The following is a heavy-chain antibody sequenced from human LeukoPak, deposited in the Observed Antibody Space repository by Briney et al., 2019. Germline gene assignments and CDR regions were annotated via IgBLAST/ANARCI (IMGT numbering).Heavy chain of an antibody. CDR2: ISAYNGNT. D-gene: IGHD5-24*01. CDR1: GYTFTSYG. Sequence: ASVKVSCKASGYTFTSYGISWVRQAPGQGLEWMGWISAYNGNTNYAQKLRGRVTMTTDTSTSTAYMELRSLRSDDTAVYYCARDPYDVEMATTGGRYFDYWGQGTLVTVSS. V-gene: IGHV1-18*01. J-gene: IGHJ4*02. CDR3: ARDPYDVEMATTGGRYFDY.